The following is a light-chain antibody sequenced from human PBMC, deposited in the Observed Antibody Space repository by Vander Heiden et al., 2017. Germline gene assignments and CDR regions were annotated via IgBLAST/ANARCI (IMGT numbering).Light chain of an antibody. CDR2: KER. J-gene: IGLJ2*01. V-gene: IGLV3-25*02. Sequence: SYALPQPPSVSVSPGQTARITSSVDALPKKYAYWYQQKSGQAPGLVIYKERERHSGIPERFSGASSGTTVTLTISGVQAEDEADYYCQSADSSGTYVVFGGGTKLTVL. CDR1: ALPKKY. CDR3: QSADSSGTYVV.